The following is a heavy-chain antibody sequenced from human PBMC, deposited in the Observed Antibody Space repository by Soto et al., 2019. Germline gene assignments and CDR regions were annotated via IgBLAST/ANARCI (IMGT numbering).Heavy chain of an antibody. V-gene: IGHV1-18*04. CDR1: GYTFTSYG. J-gene: IGHJ5*02. D-gene: IGHD2-2*03. CDR2: ISAYNGNT. Sequence: ASVKVSCKASGYTFTSYGISWVRQAPGQGLEWMGWISAYNGNTNYAQKLQGRVTMTTDTSTSTAYMELRSLRSDDTAVYYCARDGYCSRTSCPGIGWFDPWGQGTLVTVSS. CDR3: ARDGYCSRTSCPGIGWFDP.